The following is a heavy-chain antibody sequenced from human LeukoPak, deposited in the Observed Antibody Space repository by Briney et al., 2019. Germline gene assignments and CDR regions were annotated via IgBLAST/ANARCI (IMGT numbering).Heavy chain of an antibody. CDR2: IKQDGSEK. CDR1: GFTFSSYW. V-gene: IGHV3-7*01. D-gene: IGHD1-26*01. J-gene: IGHJ4*02. Sequence: TGGSLRLSCAASGFTFSSYWMSWVRQPPGKGLEWVANIKQDGSEKYYVDSVKGRFTISRDNAKNSLYLQMNSLRAEDTAVYYCARDPNLIVRTTDGYWGQGTLVTVSS. CDR3: ARDPNLIVRTTDGY.